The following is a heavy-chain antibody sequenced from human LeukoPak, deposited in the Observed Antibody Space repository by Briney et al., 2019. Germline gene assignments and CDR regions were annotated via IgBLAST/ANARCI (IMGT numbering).Heavy chain of an antibody. CDR3: AKGFSGAYYGIDV. CDR1: GYNFLNHW. D-gene: IGHD3-10*01. CDR2: IYPADSDL. Sequence: GESLKISCKGSGYNFLNHWIAWVRQMPGKGLEWMGIIYPADSDLRYSPSFQGHVTISADKSISTAYLQWSSLKASDTAIYYCAKGFSGAYYGIDVWGQGTTVTVSS. J-gene: IGHJ6*02. V-gene: IGHV5-51*01.